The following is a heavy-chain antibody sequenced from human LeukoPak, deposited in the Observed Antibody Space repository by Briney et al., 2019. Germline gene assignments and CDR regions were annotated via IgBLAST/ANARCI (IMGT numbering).Heavy chain of an antibody. CDR2: ISSSSSTI. Sequence: GGSLRLSCAASGFTFSSYSMNWVRQAPGKGLEWVSYISSSSSTIYYADSVKGRFTISRDNAKNSLYLQMNSLRAEDTAVYYCVRDGLLVSGVALDIWGQGTLVTVSP. CDR1: GFTFSSYS. CDR3: VRDGLLVSGVALDI. J-gene: IGHJ3*02. D-gene: IGHD2-15*01. V-gene: IGHV3-48*01.